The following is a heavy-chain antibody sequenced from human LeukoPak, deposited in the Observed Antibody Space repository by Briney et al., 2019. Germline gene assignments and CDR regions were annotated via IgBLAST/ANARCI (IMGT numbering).Heavy chain of an antibody. CDR1: GFTFSSYA. Sequence: GGSLRLSCAASGFTFSSYAMSWVRQAPGKGLEWVSAISGSGGSTYYADSVKGRFTISRDNTKNTLYLQMNSLRAEDTAVYYCAKDLWGASYHYWGQGTLVTVSS. V-gene: IGHV3-23*01. CDR3: AKDLWGASYHY. D-gene: IGHD3-16*02. J-gene: IGHJ4*02. CDR2: ISGSGGST.